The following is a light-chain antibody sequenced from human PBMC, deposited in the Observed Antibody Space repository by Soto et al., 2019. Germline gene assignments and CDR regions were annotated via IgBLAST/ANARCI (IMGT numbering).Light chain of an antibody. CDR3: QNYDSAPFT. CDR1: QGIRNY. CDR2: AAS. V-gene: IGKV1-27*01. Sequence: DIQMTQSPSSLSASVGDRVTITCRASQGIRNYLAWYQQKPWKVPKLLIYAASTLQSGVPSRFSSGGSGTDFTLTISSLQPDDVATYYCQNYDSAPFTFGPGTKVDIK. J-gene: IGKJ3*01.